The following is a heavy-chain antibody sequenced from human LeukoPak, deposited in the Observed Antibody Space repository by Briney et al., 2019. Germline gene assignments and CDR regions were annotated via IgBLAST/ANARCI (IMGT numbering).Heavy chain of an antibody. CDR2: ISGSGGST. V-gene: IGHV3-23*01. Sequence: PGGSLRLSCAASGFTFTSYAMSWVRQAPGKGLEWVSAISGSGGSTYYADSVKGRFTISRDDSKNTLYLQMNSLRAEDAAVYYCAKDEWFGETYCYYGMDVWGQGTTVTVSS. CDR1: GFTFTSYA. J-gene: IGHJ6*02. D-gene: IGHD3-10*01. CDR3: AKDEWFGETYCYYGMDV.